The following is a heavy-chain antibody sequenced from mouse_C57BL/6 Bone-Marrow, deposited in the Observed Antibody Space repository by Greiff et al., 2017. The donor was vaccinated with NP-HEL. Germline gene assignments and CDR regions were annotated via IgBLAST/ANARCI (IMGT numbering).Heavy chain of an antibody. CDR3: TTVVHFDY. J-gene: IGHJ2*01. CDR2: IDPENGDT. Sequence: VQLQQSGAELVRPGASVKLSCTASGFNIKDDYMHWVKQRPEQGLEWIGWIDPENGDTEYASKFQGKATITADTSSNTAYLQLSSLTSEDTAVYYCTTVVHFDYWGQGTTLTVSS. CDR1: GFNIKDDY. V-gene: IGHV14-4*01. D-gene: IGHD1-1*01.